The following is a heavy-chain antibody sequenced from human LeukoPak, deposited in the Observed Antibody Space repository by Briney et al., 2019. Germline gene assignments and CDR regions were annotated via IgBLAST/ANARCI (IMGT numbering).Heavy chain of an antibody. CDR3: ARGWYYDSSVDDYFDY. CDR1: GGTFSSYA. Sequence: SVTVSCKASGGTFSSYAISWVRQAPGQGLEGMGGIIPIFGTANYAQKFQGRVTISADESTSTAYMELSSLRSDDTAVYYCARGWYYDSSVDDYFDYWGQGTLVTVSS. J-gene: IGHJ4*02. CDR2: IIPIFGTA. D-gene: IGHD3-22*01. V-gene: IGHV1-69*01.